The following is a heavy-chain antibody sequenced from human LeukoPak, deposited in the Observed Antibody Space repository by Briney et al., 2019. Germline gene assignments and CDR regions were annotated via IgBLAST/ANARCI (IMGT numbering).Heavy chain of an antibody. CDR1: GFTVSNNY. CDR2: IYSGGST. D-gene: IGHD2-15*01. CDR3: AREDCSGGSCFQN. J-gene: IGHJ4*02. Sequence: GGSLRLSCAASGFTVSNNYMSWVRQAPGKGLKWVSVIYSGGSTYYADSVKGRFTISRDNSRNTLYLQMNSLRAEDTAVYYCAREDCSGGSCFQNWGQGTLVTVPS. V-gene: IGHV3-66*01.